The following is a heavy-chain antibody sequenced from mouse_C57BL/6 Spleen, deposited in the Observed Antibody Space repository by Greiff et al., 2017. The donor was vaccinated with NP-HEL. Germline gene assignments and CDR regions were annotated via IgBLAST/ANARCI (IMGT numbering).Heavy chain of an antibody. Sequence: EVHLVESAGGLVQPGSSMKLSCTASGFTFSDYYMAWVRQIPEKGLEWVANINYDGSSTYYLDSLKSRFIISRDNAKNILYMQMSRLKSEDTATYDCARAPHYGNYSYFDVWGTGTTVTVSS. J-gene: IGHJ1*03. D-gene: IGHD2-1*01. CDR2: INYDGSST. CDR1: GFTFSDYY. CDR3: ARAPHYGNYSYFDV. V-gene: IGHV5-16*01.